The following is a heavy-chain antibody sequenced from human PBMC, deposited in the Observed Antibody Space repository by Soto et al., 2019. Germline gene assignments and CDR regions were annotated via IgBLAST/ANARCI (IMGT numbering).Heavy chain of an antibody. J-gene: IGHJ5*02. Sequence: KPSETLSLTCTVSGGSISSGDYYWSWIRQPPGKGLEWIGYIYYSGSTFYNPSPKNRVTISLDTSKIQFSLKLSSVTAADTAVYYCVREGGDNWFEPWGQGTLVTVSS. CDR3: VREGGDNWFEP. CDR1: GGSISSGDYY. CDR2: IYYSGST. D-gene: IGHD3-16*01. V-gene: IGHV4-30-4*01.